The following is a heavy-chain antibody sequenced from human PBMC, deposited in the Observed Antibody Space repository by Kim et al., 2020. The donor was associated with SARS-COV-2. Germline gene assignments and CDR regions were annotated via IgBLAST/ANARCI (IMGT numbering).Heavy chain of an antibody. Sequence: QKFQGRVTMTRDTSISTAYMELSRLRSDDTAVYYCARWYYGSESYPPFDYWGQGTLVTVSS. D-gene: IGHD3-10*01. CDR3: ARWYYGSESYPPFDY. J-gene: IGHJ4*02. V-gene: IGHV1-2*02.